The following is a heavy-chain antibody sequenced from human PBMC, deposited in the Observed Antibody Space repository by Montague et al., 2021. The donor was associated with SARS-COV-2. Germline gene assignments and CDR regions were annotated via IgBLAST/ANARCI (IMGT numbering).Heavy chain of an antibody. CDR1: DGSVISTYPH. CDR2: LFHIDTA. D-gene: IGHD6-13*01. J-gene: IGHJ4*02. Sequence: SETLSLTCTVSDGSVISTYPHWHWVRQPPGRGLEWIGGYLFHIDTADYNASLRSRVTISVDTSKNQFFLKLTSVTAADTAVYYCTRGIDSYKTGYWGQGIQVTVSS. V-gene: IGHV4-61*01. CDR3: TRGIDSYKTGY.